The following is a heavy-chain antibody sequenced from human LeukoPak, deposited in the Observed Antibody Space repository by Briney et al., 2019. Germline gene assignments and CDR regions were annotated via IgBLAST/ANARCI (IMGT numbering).Heavy chain of an antibody. J-gene: IGHJ4*02. CDR2: ISSTSSYT. D-gene: IGHD5-12*01. Sequence: PGGSLRLSCAASGFTFSRYGMSWVRQAPGKGLEWVSSISSTSSYTYYADSVRGRFTISRDNAKNSLYLQMNSLRVDDTAVYYCAREWDGSYDLNYWGQGTLVTVSS. CDR1: GFTFSRYG. CDR3: AREWDGSYDLNY. V-gene: IGHV3-21*01.